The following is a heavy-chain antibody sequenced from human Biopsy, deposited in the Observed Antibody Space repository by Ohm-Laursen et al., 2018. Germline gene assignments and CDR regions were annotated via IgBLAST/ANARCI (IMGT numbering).Heavy chain of an antibody. D-gene: IGHD3-3*01. V-gene: IGHV4-4*07. CDR3: AREDEGLLRALDL. Sequence: PGTLSLTRTVSGASMTGYFWTWVRQPAGKGLEWIGHIYTIGDTTYNPSLESRVTMSLDTSKNQFSLKMTSLTAADTAVYFCAREDEGLLRALDLWGQGTMVTVSS. J-gene: IGHJ3*01. CDR2: IYTIGDT. CDR1: GASMTGYF.